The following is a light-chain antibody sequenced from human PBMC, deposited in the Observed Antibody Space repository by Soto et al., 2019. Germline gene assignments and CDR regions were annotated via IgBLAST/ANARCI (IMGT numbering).Light chain of an antibody. CDR2: AAS. J-gene: IGKJ3*01. CDR1: QSVRNNY. CDR3: QQYGTSPPLT. V-gene: IGKV3-20*01. Sequence: EIVLTQSPGTLSLSPGERATLSCRASQSVRNNYLAWYQQKPGQAPRLLIYAASSRVTGIPDRFSGSGSGTDFTLTISRLEPEDFVVYYCQQYGTSPPLTFGPGTKVDVK.